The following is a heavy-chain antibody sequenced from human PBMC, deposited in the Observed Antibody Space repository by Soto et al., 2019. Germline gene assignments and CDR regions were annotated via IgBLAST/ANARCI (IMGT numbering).Heavy chain of an antibody. CDR3: ARDGVSSSWYLQGGMDV. V-gene: IGHV3-53*01. Sequence: HPGGSLRLSCAASGFTVSSNYMSWVRQAPGKGLEWVSVIYSGGSTYYADSVKGRFTISRDNSKNTLYLQMNSLRAEDTAVYYCARDGVSSSWYLQGGMDVWGQGTTVTVSS. CDR2: IYSGGST. D-gene: IGHD6-13*01. J-gene: IGHJ6*02. CDR1: GFTVSSNY.